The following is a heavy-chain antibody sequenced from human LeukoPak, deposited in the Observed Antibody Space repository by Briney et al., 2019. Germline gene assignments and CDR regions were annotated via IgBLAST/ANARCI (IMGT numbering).Heavy chain of an antibody. D-gene: IGHD1-26*01. V-gene: IGHV1-24*01. Sequence: ASVKVSCKVSGYTLTALSMHWVRQAPGKGREGLGGFDPQDGETIYAQKFQGRVTMTEDTSTDTAYMELSSLRSEDTAVYYCATANDFIVEAYSMDVWGKGTTVTVSS. CDR2: FDPQDGET. CDR1: GYTLTALS. J-gene: IGHJ6*03. CDR3: ATANDFIVEAYSMDV.